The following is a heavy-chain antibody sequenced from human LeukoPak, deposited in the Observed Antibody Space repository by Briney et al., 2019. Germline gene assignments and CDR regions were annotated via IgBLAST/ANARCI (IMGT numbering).Heavy chain of an antibody. CDR1: GYTLTELS. V-gene: IGHV1-24*01. D-gene: IGHD6-13*01. CDR2: FDPEDGET. J-gene: IGHJ6*02. CDR3: ARGGAAAGTVGMDV. Sequence: ASVKVSCKVSGYTLTELSMHWVRQAPGKGLEWMGGFDPEDGETIYAQKFQGRVTMTEDTSTDTAYMELRSLRSDDTAVYYCARGGAAAGTVGMDVWGQGTTVTVSS.